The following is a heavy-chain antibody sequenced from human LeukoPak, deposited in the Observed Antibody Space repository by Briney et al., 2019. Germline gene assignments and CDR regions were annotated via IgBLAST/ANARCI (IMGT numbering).Heavy chain of an antibody. CDR2: IKNDGSNK. D-gene: IGHD3-10*01. CDR3: AKDGVPWFGELTYYMDV. Sequence: RGSLRLSWAAAGFTLRSNGMNWVGQAQGKGGEWGEVIKNDGSNKYYADSVKGRFTISRDNSKNTLYLQMNSLRAEDTAVYYCAKDGVPWFGELTYYMDVWGKGTTVTVSS. J-gene: IGHJ6*03. V-gene: IGHV3-33*06. CDR1: GFTLRSNG.